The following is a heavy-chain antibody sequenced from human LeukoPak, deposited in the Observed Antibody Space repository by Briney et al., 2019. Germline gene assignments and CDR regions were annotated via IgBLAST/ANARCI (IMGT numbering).Heavy chain of an antibody. CDR3: AGGGGSYGDV. CDR2: FDPYNGGI. J-gene: IGHJ3*01. V-gene: IGHV1-2*06. D-gene: IGHD1-26*01. CDR1: GYTFTDYY. Sequence: AASVKVSCKASGYTFTDYYMHWVRQAPGQGLEWMGRFDPYNGGISYAQKFQGRVTITRDTSVSTDYMELSSLTSDDTAMYYRAGGGGSYGDVWGQGTTVAVSS.